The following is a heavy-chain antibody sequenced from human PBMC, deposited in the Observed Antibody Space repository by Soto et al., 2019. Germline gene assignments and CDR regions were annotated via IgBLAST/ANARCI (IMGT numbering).Heavy chain of an antibody. CDR3: VRQGFGALHGLVDV. J-gene: IGHJ6*02. CDR1: NASISFSSYY. D-gene: IGHD3-10*01. Sequence: SETLSLTCTVSNASISFSSYYWGWFRQSPGRGPEWIGSIYYSGSTSYSPSLTGRVTIAVDTSKNQFSLNLRSVTAADTDVYYCVRQGFGALHGLVDVWGQGTTVTVSS. CDR2: IYYSGST. V-gene: IGHV4-39*01.